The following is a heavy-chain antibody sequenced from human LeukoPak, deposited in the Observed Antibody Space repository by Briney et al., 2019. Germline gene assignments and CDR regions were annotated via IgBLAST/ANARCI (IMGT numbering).Heavy chain of an antibody. J-gene: IGHJ5*02. Sequence: GGSLRLSCAASGFTFSSYAMSWVRQAPGKGLEWASAISGSGGSTYYADSVKGRFTISRDNSKNTLYLQMNGLRAEDTAVYYCAKGASSTTRRWFDPWGQGTLVTVSS. CDR2: ISGSGGST. D-gene: IGHD6-13*01. CDR3: AKGASSTTRRWFDP. V-gene: IGHV3-23*01. CDR1: GFTFSSYA.